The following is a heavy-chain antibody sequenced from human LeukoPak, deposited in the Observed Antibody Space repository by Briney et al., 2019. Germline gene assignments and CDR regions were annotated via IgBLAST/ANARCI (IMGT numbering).Heavy chain of an antibody. CDR2: ITYDGSNK. Sequence: PGGSLRLSCAVSGFTFSSFAMHWVRQAPGKGLEWVAEITYDGSNKYYTDSVKGRFTISRDKSQNTLYLEMNSLRVEDTAVYYCARGQYRLVWFGDEISDGFDIWGQGTMVTVSS. CDR1: GFTFSSFA. V-gene: IGHV3-30*12. J-gene: IGHJ3*02. D-gene: IGHD3-10*01. CDR3: ARGQYRLVWFGDEISDGFDI.